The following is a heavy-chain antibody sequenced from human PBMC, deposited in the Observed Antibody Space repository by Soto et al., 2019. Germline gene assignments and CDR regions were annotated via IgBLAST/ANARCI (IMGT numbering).Heavy chain of an antibody. Sequence: GGSLRLSCNASGFSVSSTYMSWVRQAPGRGLEWVAVIESGGSAHYADSVKGRFTISRDDPKNIIYLQMHTLRAEDTAVYYCAKDLGPLRLLNYYFYGLDVWGQGTSVTVSS. J-gene: IGHJ6*02. CDR3: AKDLGPLRLLNYYFYGLDV. V-gene: IGHV3-53*01. D-gene: IGHD2-15*01. CDR2: IESGGSA. CDR1: GFSVSSTY.